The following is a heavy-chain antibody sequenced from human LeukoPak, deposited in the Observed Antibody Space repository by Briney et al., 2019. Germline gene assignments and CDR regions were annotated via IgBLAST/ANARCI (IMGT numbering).Heavy chain of an antibody. CDR2: IHWNGGSI. D-gene: IGHD6-19*01. CDR1: GFTFDDYG. Sequence: PGGPLRLSCAASGFTFDDYGMSWVRQAPGKGLEWVSGIHWNGGSIGYADSVKGRFTISRDNAKNSLYLQMNSLRAEDTAVYYCAKCPRWLAHFDYWGQGTLVTVSS. J-gene: IGHJ4*02. CDR3: AKCPRWLAHFDY. V-gene: IGHV3-20*04.